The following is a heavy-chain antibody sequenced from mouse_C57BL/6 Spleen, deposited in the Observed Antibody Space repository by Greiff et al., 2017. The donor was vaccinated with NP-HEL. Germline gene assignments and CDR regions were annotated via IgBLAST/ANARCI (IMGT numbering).Heavy chain of an antibody. CDR2: ISSGSSTI. J-gene: IGHJ4*01. V-gene: IGHV5-17*01. CDR3: AREHYYYDGAMDY. D-gene: IGHD2-4*01. Sequence: EVQRVESGGGLVKPGGSLKLSCAASGFTFSDYGMHWVRQAPEKGLEWVAYISSGSSTIYYADTVKGRFTISRDNAKNTLFLQMTSLRSEDTAMYYCAREHYYYDGAMDYWGQGTSVTVSS. CDR1: GFTFSDYG.